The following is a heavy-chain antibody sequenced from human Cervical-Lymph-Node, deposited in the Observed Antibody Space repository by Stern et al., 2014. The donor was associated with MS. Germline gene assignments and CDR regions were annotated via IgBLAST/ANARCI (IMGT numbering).Heavy chain of an antibody. V-gene: IGHV4-4*07. CDR2: IYASGST. D-gene: IGHD6-6*01. CDR3: ARDLRSDYSSSGFDY. Sequence: QLQLQESGPGLVKPSETLSLACTVSGGSISGFYWSWIRQPAGKGLEWIGRIYASGSTDQNPSLKSPATMSDDTSRNQFSPTPRSVTAADTAVYYCARDLRSDYSSSGFDYWGQGTLVTVSS. J-gene: IGHJ4*02. CDR1: GGSISGFY.